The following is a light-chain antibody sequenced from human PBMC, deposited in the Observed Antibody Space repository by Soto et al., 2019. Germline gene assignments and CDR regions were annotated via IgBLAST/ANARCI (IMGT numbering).Light chain of an antibody. CDR1: SSDVGTYNL. J-gene: IGLJ1*01. Sequence: QSALTQPASVSGSPGQSITISCSGTSSDVGTYNLVSWYQQYPGKAPRLMIYEVTKRPSGVSNRFSGSKSGNTASLTISGLQPEDEADYYCCSYAGSSSSLFGTGTKLTVL. CDR2: EVT. CDR3: CSYAGSSSSL. V-gene: IGLV2-23*02.